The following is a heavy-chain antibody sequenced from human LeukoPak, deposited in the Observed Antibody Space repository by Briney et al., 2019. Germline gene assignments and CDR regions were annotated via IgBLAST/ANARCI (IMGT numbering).Heavy chain of an antibody. Sequence: PGGSLRLSCSASGFPVSSSYLSWVHQAPGKGLDWVSVIYTSNSTHHAHSVKGRFTISRDNSKNTLYLEMNSLRAEDTAVCYCARDQAPAYYYGMDVWGRGTTVTVSS. V-gene: IGHV3-53*01. J-gene: IGHJ6*02. CDR2: IYTSNST. CDR1: GFPVSSSY. CDR3: ARDQAPAYYYGMDV.